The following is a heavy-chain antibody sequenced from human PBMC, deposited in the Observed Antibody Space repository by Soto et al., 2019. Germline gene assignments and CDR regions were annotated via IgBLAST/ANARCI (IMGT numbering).Heavy chain of an antibody. D-gene: IGHD5-12*01. V-gene: IGHV3-15*07. CDR3: IWESKFYSSWQ. Sequence: GGSLRLSCTVSGLTFSDAWLNWVRQAPGKGLEWVGRFKSVGAGGTTEYAAPVKGRFTLSRDDLQNTMYLQMNSLKTDDTAVYFCIWESKFYSSWQWGRGTLVTVSS. CDR1: GLTFSDAW. J-gene: IGHJ4*02. CDR2: FKSVGAGGTT.